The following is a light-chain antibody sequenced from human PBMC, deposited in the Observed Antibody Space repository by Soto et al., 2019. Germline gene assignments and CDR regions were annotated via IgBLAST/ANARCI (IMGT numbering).Light chain of an antibody. CDR3: SALDYSLNVRV. V-gene: IGLV1-47*01. CDR1: RSNVGVNS. J-gene: IGLJ3*02. CDR2: END. Sequence: QSVLTQPPSASGTPGQRVTISCSGTRSNVGVNSVSWYQQVPGTAPKLLVYENDQRPSGVPARFSASKAGTSASLAISWLRAEDEADYFFSALDYSLNVRVFGGGTKLTVL.